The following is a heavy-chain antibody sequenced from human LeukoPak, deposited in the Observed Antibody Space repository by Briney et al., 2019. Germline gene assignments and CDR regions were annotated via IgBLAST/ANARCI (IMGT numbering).Heavy chain of an antibody. CDR1: GGSFSGYY. D-gene: IGHD3-3*01. V-gene: IGHV4-34*01. CDR3: ARGPRAFWSGKEYYFDY. J-gene: IGHJ4*02. CDR2: INHSGST. Sequence: SETLSLTCAVYGGSFSGYYWSWIRQPPGKGLEWIGEINHSGSTNYNPSLKSRVTISVDTSKNQFSLKLSSVTAADTAVYYCARGPRAFWSGKEYYFDYWGQGTLVTVSS.